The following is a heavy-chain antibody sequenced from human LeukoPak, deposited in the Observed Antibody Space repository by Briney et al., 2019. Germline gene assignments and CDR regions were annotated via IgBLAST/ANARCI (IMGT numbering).Heavy chain of an antibody. D-gene: IGHD6-19*01. CDR2: MSSSDDGR. Sequence: QSGGSLRLSCATSGFSFSSYAMSWVRQAPGKGLEWVSAMSSSDDGRYYAASVRGRFTISRDTSRSTLYLQMNSLRAEDTAVYYCAKVAVADTYYYYYMDVWGKGTTVTVSS. J-gene: IGHJ6*03. CDR1: GFSFSSYA. V-gene: IGHV3-23*01. CDR3: AKVAVADTYYYYYMDV.